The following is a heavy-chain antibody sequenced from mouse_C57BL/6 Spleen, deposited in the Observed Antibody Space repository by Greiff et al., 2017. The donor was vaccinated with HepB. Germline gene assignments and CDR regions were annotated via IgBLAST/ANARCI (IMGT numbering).Heavy chain of an antibody. CDR1: GFSLTSYG. J-gene: IGHJ1*03. CDR3: ARHSYGSSYVGYFDV. D-gene: IGHD1-1*01. Sequence: VQRVESGPGLVAPSQSLSITCTVSGFSLTSYGVHWVRQPPGKGLEWLVVIWSDGSTTYNSALKSRLSISKDNSKSQVFLKMNSLQTDDTAMYYCARHSYGSSYVGYFDVWGTGTTVTVSS. V-gene: IGHV2-6-1*01. CDR2: IWSDGST.